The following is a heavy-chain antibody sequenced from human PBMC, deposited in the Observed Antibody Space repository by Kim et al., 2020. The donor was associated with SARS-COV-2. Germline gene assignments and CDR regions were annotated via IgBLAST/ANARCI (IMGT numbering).Heavy chain of an antibody. CDR3: ARDEGPEDYGSGSYYGY. Sequence: SETLSLTCAVSGGSISSSNWWSWVRQPPGKGLEWIGEIYHSGSTNYNPSLKSRVTISVDKSKNQFSLKLSSVTAADTAVYYCARDEGPEDYGSGSYYGYWGQGTLVTVSS. CDR1: GGSISSSNW. V-gene: IGHV4-4*02. D-gene: IGHD3-10*01. J-gene: IGHJ4*02. CDR2: IYHSGST.